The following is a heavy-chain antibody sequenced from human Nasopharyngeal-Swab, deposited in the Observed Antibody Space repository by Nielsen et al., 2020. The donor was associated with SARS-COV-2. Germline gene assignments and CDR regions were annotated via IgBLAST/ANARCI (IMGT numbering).Heavy chain of an antibody. J-gene: IGHJ5*02. CDR3: TRDLFSNDYYDAKWFDP. Sequence: GVLRLSCKASGFTFGDYAMSWFRQAPGKGLEWVGFIRSKYYGGTPEYAASVKGRLTISRDDSKSVAYLQMNSLKTEDTAVYYCTRDLFSNDYYDAKWFDPWGQGTLVTVSS. CDR1: GFTFGDYA. V-gene: IGHV3-49*03. CDR2: IRSKYYGGTP. D-gene: IGHD3-22*01.